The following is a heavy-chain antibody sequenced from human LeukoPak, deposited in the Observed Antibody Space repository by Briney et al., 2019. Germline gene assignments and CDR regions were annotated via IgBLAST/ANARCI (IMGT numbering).Heavy chain of an antibody. Sequence: GGSLRLSCAASGFTVRSSYMSWVRQAPGKGLEWASVIYSGGSPDYADSAKGRFTISRDNAKNSLYLQMNSLRAEDTAVYYCASSRIAGALDYWGQGTLVSVSS. CDR1: GFTVRSSY. CDR2: IYSGGSP. V-gene: IGHV3-53*01. D-gene: IGHD6-13*01. CDR3: ASSRIAGALDY. J-gene: IGHJ4*02.